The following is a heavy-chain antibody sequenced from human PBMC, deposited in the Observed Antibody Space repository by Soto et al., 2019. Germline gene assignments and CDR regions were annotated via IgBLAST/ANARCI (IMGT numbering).Heavy chain of an antibody. V-gene: IGHV5-51*01. CDR3: ARFAPDTIFGVVIPKQFDY. J-gene: IGHJ4*02. CDR1: GYSFTSYW. Sequence: PGEALKISCKGSGYSFTSYWIGWVLQIPWKGLEWMGIIYPGDSDTRYSPSFQGQVTISADKSISTAYLQWSSLKASDTAMYYCARFAPDTIFGVVIPKQFDYWGQGTLVTVSS. CDR2: IYPGDSDT. D-gene: IGHD3-3*01.